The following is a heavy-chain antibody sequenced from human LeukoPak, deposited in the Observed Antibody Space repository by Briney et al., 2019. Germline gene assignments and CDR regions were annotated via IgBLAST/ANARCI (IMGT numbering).Heavy chain of an antibody. D-gene: IGHD3-10*01. CDR2: IDPSGGST. Sequence: ASVKASCKASAYTFSEYLMHWVRQAPGQGLEWMGIIDPSGGSTVYAQKFQGRVTMTRDTSTSTVYMELSSLRSDDTAVYYCARDLGLRGVTNWFDPWGQGTLVTVSS. V-gene: IGHV1-46*01. J-gene: IGHJ5*02. CDR1: AYTFSEYL. CDR3: ARDLGLRGVTNWFDP.